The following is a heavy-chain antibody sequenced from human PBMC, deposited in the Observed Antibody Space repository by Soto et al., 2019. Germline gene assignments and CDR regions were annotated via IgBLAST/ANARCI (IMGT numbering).Heavy chain of an antibody. CDR2: ISGSGGST. V-gene: IGHV3-23*01. CDR1: GFTFSSYA. D-gene: IGHD5-18*01. J-gene: IGHJ4*02. Sequence: VGSLSLSCAASGFTFSSYAMSWVRQAPGKGLEWVSAISGSGGSTYYADSVKGRFTISRDNSKNTLYLQMNSLRAEDTAVYYCAKVVIQLWFDYWGQGTLVTVSS. CDR3: AKVVIQLWFDY.